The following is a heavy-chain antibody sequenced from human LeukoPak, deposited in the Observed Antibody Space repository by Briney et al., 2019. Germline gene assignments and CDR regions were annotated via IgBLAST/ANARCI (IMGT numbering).Heavy chain of an antibody. V-gene: IGHV1-8*01. CDR3: ARESGIAGTDWFDP. Sequence: ASVKVSCKASGYTFTSYDINWVRQATGQGLEWMGCMNPNSGNTGYAQKFQGRVTMTRNTSISTAYMELSSLRSEDTAVYYCARESGIAGTDWFDPWGQGTLVTVSS. CDR2: MNPNSGNT. CDR1: GYTFTSYD. J-gene: IGHJ5*02. D-gene: IGHD6-13*01.